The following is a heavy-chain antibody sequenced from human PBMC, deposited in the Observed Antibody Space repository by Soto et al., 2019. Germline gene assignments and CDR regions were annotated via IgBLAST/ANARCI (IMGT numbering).Heavy chain of an antibody. V-gene: IGHV3-15*01. D-gene: IGHD4-17*01. CDR3: TTIPRDYGDYDY. J-gene: IGHJ4*02. Sequence: NPGGSLRLSCAASGFTFTNAWMNWVRQAPGKGLEWVGRIKSKRDGGTTHYAAPVKGRFTISRDDSKRTVYLQMDSLKTEDTAVYYCTTIPRDYGDYDYWGKGTLVTVSS. CDR2: IKSKRDGGTT. CDR1: GFTFTNAW.